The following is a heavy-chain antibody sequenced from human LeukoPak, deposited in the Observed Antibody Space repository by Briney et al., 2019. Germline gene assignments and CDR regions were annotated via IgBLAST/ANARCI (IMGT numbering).Heavy chain of an antibody. CDR1: GGTFSSYA. Sequence: GASVKVSCKASGGTFSSYAISWVRQAPGQGLEWMGGIIPIFGTANYAQKFQGRVTITADKSTSTAYMELSSLRSEDTAVYYCARGNSYGPAGYYYMDVWGKGTTVTVSS. V-gene: IGHV1-69*06. CDR3: ARGNSYGPAGYYYMDV. CDR2: IIPIFGTA. D-gene: IGHD5-18*01. J-gene: IGHJ6*03.